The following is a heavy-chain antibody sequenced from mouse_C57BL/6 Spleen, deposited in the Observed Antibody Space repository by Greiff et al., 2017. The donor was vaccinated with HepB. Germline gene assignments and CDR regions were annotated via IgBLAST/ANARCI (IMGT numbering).Heavy chain of an antibody. D-gene: IGHD1-1*01. CDR3: TREDYYYGSSYGAMDY. J-gene: IGHJ4*01. V-gene: IGHV6-6*01. CDR2: IRNKANNHAT. CDR1: GFTFSDAW. Sequence: EVKLMESGGGLVQPGGSMKLSCAVSGFTFSDAWMDWVRQSPEKGLEWVAEIRNKANNHATYYAESVKGRFTISRDDSKSSVYLQMNSLRAEDTGIYYCTREDYYYGSSYGAMDYWGQGTSVTVSS.